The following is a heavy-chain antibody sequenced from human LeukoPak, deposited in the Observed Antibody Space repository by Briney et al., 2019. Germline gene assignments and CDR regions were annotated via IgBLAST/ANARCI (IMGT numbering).Heavy chain of an antibody. Sequence: PSETLSLACTVSGGSISSGPYYWGWIRQPPGKGLEWIGNIYYGENTYYNPSLKSRVTISIDTSKNQFYLKLSSLTAADTAVYYCARRDDSSGYHKIFDYWGPGTLVTVSS. CDR3: ARRDDSSGYHKIFDY. D-gene: IGHD3-22*01. CDR2: IYYGENT. V-gene: IGHV4-39*01. J-gene: IGHJ4*02. CDR1: GGSISSGPYY.